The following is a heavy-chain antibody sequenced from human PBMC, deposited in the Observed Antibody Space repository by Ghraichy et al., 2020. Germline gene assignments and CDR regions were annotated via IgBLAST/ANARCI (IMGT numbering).Heavy chain of an antibody. CDR3: ARDGGDSSGYYSWWFDP. V-gene: IGHV3-53*04. J-gene: IGHJ5*02. CDR2: IYSGGST. D-gene: IGHD3-22*01. CDR1: GFTVSSNY. Sequence: GGSLRLSCAASGFTVSSNYMSWVRQAPGKGLEWVSVIYSGGSTYYADSVKGRFTISRHNSKNTLYLQMNSLRAEDTAVYYCARDGGDSSGYYSWWFDPWGQGTLVTVSS.